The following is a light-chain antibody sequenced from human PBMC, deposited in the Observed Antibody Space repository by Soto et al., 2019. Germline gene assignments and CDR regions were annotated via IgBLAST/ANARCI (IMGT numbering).Light chain of an antibody. Sequence: ELVLTQSPGTLSLSPGERATLSCRASQSVSSSYLAWYQQKPGQAPRLLIYGASNRATGIPDRFSGSGSGTDFTLTISRLEPDDFAMYFCQQYGRSPPFTFGQRTKMEIK. CDR3: QQYGRSPPFT. CDR2: GAS. V-gene: IGKV3-20*01. CDR1: QSVSSSY. J-gene: IGKJ2*01.